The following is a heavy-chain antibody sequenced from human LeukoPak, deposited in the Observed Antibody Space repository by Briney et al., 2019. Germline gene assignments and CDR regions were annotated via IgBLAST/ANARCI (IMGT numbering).Heavy chain of an antibody. CDR3: ARGATYYDILTGSNWFDP. V-gene: IGHV4-59*01. J-gene: IGHJ5*02. D-gene: IGHD3-9*01. Sequence: SETLSLTCTVSGGSISSCYWSWIRQPPGKGLEWIGYIYYSGSTNYNPSLKSRVTISVDTSKNQFSLKLSSVTAADTAVYYCARGATYYDILTGSNWFDPWGQGTLVTVSS. CDR2: IYYSGST. CDR1: GGSISSCY.